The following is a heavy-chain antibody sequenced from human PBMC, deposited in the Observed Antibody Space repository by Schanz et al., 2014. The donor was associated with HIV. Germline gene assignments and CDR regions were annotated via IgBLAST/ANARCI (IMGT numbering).Heavy chain of an antibody. CDR3: AKDGGSRGRRSGMDA. CDR2: ISYDGINR. V-gene: IGHV3-30*18. Sequence: QVQLVGSGGGVVQPGGSLRLSCAASGFDFGVYGIHWVRQAPGKGLEWVTLISYDGINRYYADSVKGRFTISRDNSKNTLYLQINSLRIDDTAVYYCAKDGGSRGRRSGMDAWGQGTTVTVSS. CDR1: GFDFGVYG. D-gene: IGHD3-16*01. J-gene: IGHJ6*02.